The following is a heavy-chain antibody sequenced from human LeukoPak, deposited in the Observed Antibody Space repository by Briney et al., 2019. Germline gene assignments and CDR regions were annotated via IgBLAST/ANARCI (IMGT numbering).Heavy chain of an antibody. V-gene: IGHV1-2*02. CDR3: ASRRYCSGGSCPFDY. CDR2: INPNSGGT. D-gene: IGHD2-15*01. CDR1: GYTFTGSY. J-gene: IGHJ4*02. Sequence: ASVKVSCKASGYTFTGSYIHWVRQAPGQGLEWMGWINPNSGGTNYAQKFQGRVTMTRDTSISTAYMELSRLRSDDTAVYYCASRRYCSGGSCPFDYWGQGTLVTVSS.